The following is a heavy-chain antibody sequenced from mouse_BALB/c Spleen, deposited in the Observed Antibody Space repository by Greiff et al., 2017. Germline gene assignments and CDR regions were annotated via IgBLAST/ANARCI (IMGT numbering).Heavy chain of an antibody. V-gene: IGHV5-9-3*01. CDR3: ARHGYGKDWYFDV. CDR2: ISSGGSYT. CDR1: GFTFSSYA. D-gene: IGHD2-1*01. Sequence: EVQVVESGGGLVKPGGSLKLSCAASGFTFSSYAMSWVRQTPEKRLEWVATISSGGSYTYYPDSVKGRFTISRDNAKNTLYLQMSSLRSEDTAMYYCARHGYGKDWYFDVWGAGTTVTVSS. J-gene: IGHJ1*01.